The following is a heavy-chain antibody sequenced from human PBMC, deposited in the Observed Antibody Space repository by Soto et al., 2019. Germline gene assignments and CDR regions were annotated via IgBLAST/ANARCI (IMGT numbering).Heavy chain of an antibody. Sequence: PLEILSLTCTVSGGSISSGGCYWSWIRQQPGKSLERIGYIYYSGSTYYNPSLKSRVTISVDTSKNKFSLKLSSVTAADTAVYYCARNGYCSSTSCYAGEIFWFDPWGQGTLVTVSS. J-gene: IGHJ5*02. CDR3: ARNGYCSSTSCYAGEIFWFDP. CDR1: GGSISSGGCY. CDR2: IYYSGST. D-gene: IGHD2-2*03. V-gene: IGHV4-31*03.